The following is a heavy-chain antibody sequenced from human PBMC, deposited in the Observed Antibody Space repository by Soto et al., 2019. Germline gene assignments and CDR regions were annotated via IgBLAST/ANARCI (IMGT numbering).Heavy chain of an antibody. J-gene: IGHJ6*03. D-gene: IGHD5-12*01. CDR3: ARELGGYDYLYYYYYMDV. CDR1: GDSFDSFT. Sequence: QVQLVQSGAEVARPGSSVRVSCKASGDSFDSFTFNWVRQAPGQGLEWMGRIVPVLGMANYAQKFQGRLTITADKSTSTAYMEPRSLRSEDTAVYYCARELGGYDYLYYYYYMDVWGTGTTVTVSS. CDR2: IVPVLGMA. V-gene: IGHV1-69*08.